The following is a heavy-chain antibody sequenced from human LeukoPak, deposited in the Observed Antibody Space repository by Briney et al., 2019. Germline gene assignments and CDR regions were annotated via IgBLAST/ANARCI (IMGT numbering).Heavy chain of an antibody. D-gene: IGHD2-21*02. CDR1: GGSISSGGYY. J-gene: IGHJ6*02. V-gene: IGHV4-61*03. Sequence: SETLSLTCTVSGGSISSGGYYWSWIRQSPGKGLEWIGEINHSGSTNYNPSLKSRVSISIDTSKNHLSLKLSSVTAADTAVYCCARGRVSVTGYYFAMDVWGQGTTVTVSS. CDR3: ARGRVSVTGYYFAMDV. CDR2: INHSGST.